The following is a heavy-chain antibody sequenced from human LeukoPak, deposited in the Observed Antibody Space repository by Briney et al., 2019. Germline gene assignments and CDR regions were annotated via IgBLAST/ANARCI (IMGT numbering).Heavy chain of an antibody. CDR3: AKGPYSSGYNNWFDP. J-gene: IGHJ5*02. D-gene: IGHD3-22*01. CDR1: GFTFSSYG. CDR2: ISGSGGST. V-gene: IGHV3-23*01. Sequence: GGSLRLSCAASGFTFSSYGMSWVRPAPGKGLEWVSAISGSGGSTYYADSVKGRFTISRDNSKNTLYLQMNSLRAEDTAVYYCAKGPYSSGYNNWFDPWGQGTLVTVSS.